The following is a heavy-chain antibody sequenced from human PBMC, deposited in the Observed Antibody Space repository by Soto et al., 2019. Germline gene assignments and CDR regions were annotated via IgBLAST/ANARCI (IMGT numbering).Heavy chain of an antibody. CDR1: GYSFTSYW. Sequence: GESLKISCKGSGYSFTSYWISWVRQMPGKGLEWMGRIDPSDSYTNYSPSFQGHVTISADKSISTAYLQWSSLKASDTAMYYCASGEYSSSSPQYYYYYYGMDVWGQGTTVPVSS. J-gene: IGHJ6*02. CDR3: ASGEYSSSSPQYYYYYYGMDV. D-gene: IGHD6-6*01. CDR2: IDPSDSYT. V-gene: IGHV5-10-1*01.